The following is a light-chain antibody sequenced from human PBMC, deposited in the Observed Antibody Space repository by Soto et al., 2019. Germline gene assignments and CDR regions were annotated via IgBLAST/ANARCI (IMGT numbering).Light chain of an antibody. V-gene: IGKV1-5*03. CDR2: RAS. CDR3: QQYKTYTYT. Sequence: DIQMTQSPSTLSASVGDRGTITCRASQSIDRWLAWYQQKPGKAPKLLIYRASSLESGVPSRFSGSGSGTELTLTISSLQSDDFTTYYCQQYKTYTYTFAQGTKLEIK. J-gene: IGKJ2*01. CDR1: QSIDRW.